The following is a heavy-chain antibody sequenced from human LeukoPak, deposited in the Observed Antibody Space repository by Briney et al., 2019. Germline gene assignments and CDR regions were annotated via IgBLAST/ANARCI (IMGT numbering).Heavy chain of an antibody. Sequence: PGGSLRLSCAASGFTFSSYAMHWVRQAPGKGLEWVAVISYDGSNKYYADSVKGRFTISRDNSKNTLYLQMNSLRAEDTAVYYCARTSGSYYRGPRSDYWGQGTLVTVSS. J-gene: IGHJ4*02. D-gene: IGHD1-26*01. V-gene: IGHV3-30-3*01. CDR1: GFTFSSYA. CDR2: ISYDGSNK. CDR3: ARTSGSYYRGPRSDY.